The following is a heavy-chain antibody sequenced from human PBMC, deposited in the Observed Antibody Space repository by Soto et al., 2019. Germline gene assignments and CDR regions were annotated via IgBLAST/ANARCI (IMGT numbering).Heavy chain of an antibody. Sequence: EVQLLESGGGLVQPGGSLRLSCAASGFTFSSYAMSWVRQAPGKGLEWVSAISGSGGSTYYADSVKGRLTISKDNSKNTLYLQMNSLRAEYTAVYYCAKKSLYVDWSNYGMDVWGQGTTVTVSS. CDR3: AKKSLYVDWSNYGMDV. CDR1: GFTFSSYA. V-gene: IGHV3-23*01. CDR2: ISGSGGST. J-gene: IGHJ6*02. D-gene: IGHD3-9*01.